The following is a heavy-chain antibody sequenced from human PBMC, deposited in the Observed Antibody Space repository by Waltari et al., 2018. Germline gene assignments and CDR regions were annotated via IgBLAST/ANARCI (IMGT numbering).Heavy chain of an antibody. J-gene: IGHJ5*02. Sequence: EVQLVESGGGLVQPGGSLRLACAASELNVSTNYMSWVRQSPGKGLDLVSVIYRGGNTYYADSVKGRFTISRDNSKNTLFLQMNSLRVEDTAVYYCARGGAWIVTASNWHWFDPWGQGTLVTVSS. CDR2: IYRGGNT. D-gene: IGHD2-21*02. CDR1: ELNVSTNY. CDR3: ARGGAWIVTASNWHWFDP. V-gene: IGHV3-66*01.